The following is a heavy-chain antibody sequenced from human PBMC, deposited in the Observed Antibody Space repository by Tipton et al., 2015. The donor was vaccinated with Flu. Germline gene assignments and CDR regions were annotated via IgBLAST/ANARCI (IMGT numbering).Heavy chain of an antibody. CDR2: IYHSGST. Sequence: TLSLTCTVSGYSISSGYYWGWIRQPPGKGLEWIGSIYHSGSTYYNPSLKSRVTISVDTSKNQFSLKLSSVTAADTAVYYCARDPCSSTSCSPHNYYYYGMDVWGQGTTVTVFS. D-gene: IGHD2-2*01. CDR3: ARDPCSSTSCSPHNYYYYGMDV. J-gene: IGHJ6*02. V-gene: IGHV4-38-2*02. CDR1: GYSISSGYY.